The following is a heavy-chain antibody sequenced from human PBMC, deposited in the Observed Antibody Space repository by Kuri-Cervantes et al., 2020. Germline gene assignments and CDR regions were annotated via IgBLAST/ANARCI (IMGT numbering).Heavy chain of an antibody. CDR3: ARHQTSTIFGVVIISPPDY. J-gene: IGHJ4*02. Sequence: SQTLSLTCAVYGGSFNGYYWSWIRQPPGRGLEWIGEINHSGSTNYNPSLKSRVTISAEMSKNQFSLKLSSVTAADTAVYYCARHQTSTIFGVVIISPPDYWGQGTLVTVSS. CDR1: GGSFNGYY. V-gene: IGHV4-34*01. CDR2: INHSGST. D-gene: IGHD3-3*01.